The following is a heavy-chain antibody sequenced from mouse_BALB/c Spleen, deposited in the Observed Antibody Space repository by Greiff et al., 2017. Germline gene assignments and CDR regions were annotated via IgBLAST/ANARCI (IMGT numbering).Heavy chain of an antibody. CDR3: TRQSTMITTGYAMDY. Sequence: EVKLVESGGDLVKPGGSLKLSCAASGFTFSSYGMSWVRQTPDKRLEWVATISSGGSYTYYPDSVKGRFTISRDNAKNTLYLQMSSLKSEDTAMYYCTRQSTMITTGYAMDYWGQGTSVTVSS. D-gene: IGHD2-4*01. CDR1: GFTFSSYG. J-gene: IGHJ4*01. V-gene: IGHV5-6*02. CDR2: ISSGGSYT.